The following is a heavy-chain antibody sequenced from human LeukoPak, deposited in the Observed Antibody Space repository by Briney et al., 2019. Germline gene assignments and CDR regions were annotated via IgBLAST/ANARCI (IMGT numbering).Heavy chain of an antibody. J-gene: IGHJ3*02. D-gene: IGHD2-15*01. V-gene: IGHV4-39*07. Sequence: SETLSLTCTVSGGSISSSSYYWGWIRQPPGKGLEWIGSIYYSGSTYYNPSLKSRVTISVDTSKNQFSLKLSSETAADTAVYYCARGYCSGSTCYLAFDIWGQGTMVTVPS. CDR1: GGSISSSSYY. CDR2: IYYSGST. CDR3: ARGYCSGSTCYLAFDI.